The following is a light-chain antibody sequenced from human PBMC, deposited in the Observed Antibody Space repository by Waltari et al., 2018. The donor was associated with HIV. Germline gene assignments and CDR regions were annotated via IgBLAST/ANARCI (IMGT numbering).Light chain of an antibody. CDR2: DVS. Sequence: QSALTQPRSVTGSPGQSVTITCTGTSSAVGGSNYVSWYQQHPGKAPKLIIYDVSKRPSGVPDRFSGSKSGNTASLTISGLQAEDEVHYYCCSYAGSHTPWVFGGGTKVTVL. J-gene: IGLJ3*02. CDR3: CSYAGSHTPWV. V-gene: IGLV2-11*01. CDR1: SSAVGGSNY.